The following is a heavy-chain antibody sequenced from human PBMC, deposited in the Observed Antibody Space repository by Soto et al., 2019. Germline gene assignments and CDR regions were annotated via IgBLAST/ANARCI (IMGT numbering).Heavy chain of an antibody. V-gene: IGHV1-18*01. Sequence: QVQLVQSEAEVKKPGASLKVSCRASGYNFANYGISWVRQAPGQGLEWMGWISDHHGDTNYAQKVQGRVTTTADTPTSTAYIERGRLGPDVTAVYYCASDAAYNDFWGGVMALYSYNMDVWGQGNTVTV. CDR3: ASDAAYNDFWGGVMALYSYNMDV. CDR2: ISDHHGDT. J-gene: IGHJ6*02. CDR1: GYNFANYG. D-gene: IGHD3-3*01.